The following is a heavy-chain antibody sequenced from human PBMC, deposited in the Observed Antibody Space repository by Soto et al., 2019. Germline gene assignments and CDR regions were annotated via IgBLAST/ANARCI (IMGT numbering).Heavy chain of an antibody. CDR3: ARKACGGDFWIDY. D-gene: IGHD2-21*02. CDR2: FIPIFGTA. J-gene: IGHJ4*02. CDR1: GGTFSSYA. V-gene: IGHV1-69*06. Sequence: SVKVSCKAAGGTFSSYAISWVRQAPGQGLEWMGGFIPIFGTANYAQKFQGRVTITADKSTSTAYMELSSLRSEDTAVYYCARKACGGDFWIDYWGQGTLVTVSS.